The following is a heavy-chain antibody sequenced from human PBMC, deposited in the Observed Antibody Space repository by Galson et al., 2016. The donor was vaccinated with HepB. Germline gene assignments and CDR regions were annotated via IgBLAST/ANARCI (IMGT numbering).Heavy chain of an antibody. V-gene: IGHV3-7*03. CDR2: IKTDGSDK. Sequence: SLRLSCAASGFTFSTYWMYWVRQAPGKGLEWVPAIKTDGSDKYYADSVKGRCTISRDNADNSLYLQINSLRNEDTAVYYCAKDHITGWSFDSWGQGTLVTVSS. CDR1: GFTFSTYW. CDR3: AKDHITGWSFDS. J-gene: IGHJ4*02. D-gene: IGHD6-19*01.